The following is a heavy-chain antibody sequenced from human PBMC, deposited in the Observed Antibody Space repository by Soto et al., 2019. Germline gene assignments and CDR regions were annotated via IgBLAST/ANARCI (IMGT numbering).Heavy chain of an antibody. CDR1: GFTFSSYA. J-gene: IGHJ5*02. CDR3: AKDPMVRGVLSLPSNWFDP. D-gene: IGHD3-10*01. V-gene: IGHV3-23*01. CDR2: ISGSGGST. Sequence: PGGSLRLSCAASGFTFSSYAMSWVRQAPGKGLEWVSAISGSGGSTYYADSVKGRFTISRDNSKNTLYLQMNSLRAEDTAVYYCAKDPMVRGVLSLPSNWFDPWGQGTLVTV.